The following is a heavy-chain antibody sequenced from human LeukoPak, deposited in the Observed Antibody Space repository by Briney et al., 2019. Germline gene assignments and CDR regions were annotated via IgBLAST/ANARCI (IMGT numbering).Heavy chain of an antibody. D-gene: IGHD2-2*01. CDR2: IYYSGST. CDR1: GGSISSYY. J-gene: IGHJ4*02. Sequence: SETLSLTCTVSGGSISSYYWSWIRQPPGKGLEWIGYIYYSGSTNYNPSLKSRVTISVDTSKNQFSLKLSSVTAADTAAYYCAHFSYCSSTSCAFDYWGQGTLVTVSS. CDR3: AHFSYCSSTSCAFDY. V-gene: IGHV4-59*01.